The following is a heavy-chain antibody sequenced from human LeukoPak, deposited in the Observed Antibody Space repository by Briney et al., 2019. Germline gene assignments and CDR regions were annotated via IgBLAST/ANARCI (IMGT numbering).Heavy chain of an antibody. J-gene: IGHJ4*02. D-gene: IGHD1-26*01. CDR2: INSGGSPI. CDR3: EAKKDY. CDR1: GFTFTDFY. V-gene: IGHV3-11*04. Sequence: GGSLRLSCAASGFTFTDFYMSWIRQAPGKGLEWVSYINSGGSPIYYADSVKGRFTISRDNSKNTLYLQMNSLRAEDTAVYYCEAKKDYWGQGILVTVSS.